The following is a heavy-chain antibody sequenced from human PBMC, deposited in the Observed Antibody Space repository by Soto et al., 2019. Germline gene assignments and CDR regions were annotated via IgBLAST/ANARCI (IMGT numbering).Heavy chain of an antibody. D-gene: IGHD1-26*01. J-gene: IGHJ4*02. CDR1: GGTFSSYT. V-gene: IGHV1-69*02. CDR3: ARSGESGSDYESNDY. Sequence: QVQLVQSGAEVKKPGSSVKVSCKASGGTFSSYTISWVRQAPGQGLEWMGRIIPILGIANYAQKFQGRVTSNADNSTSTADMELSSLSSEDTAVYYCARSGESGSDYESNDYWGQGTLVTVSS. CDR2: IIPILGIA.